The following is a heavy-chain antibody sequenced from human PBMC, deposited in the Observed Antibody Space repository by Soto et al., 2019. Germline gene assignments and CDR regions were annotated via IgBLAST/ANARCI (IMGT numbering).Heavy chain of an antibody. CDR3: ASSRYQLLLKGPGGAFDI. V-gene: IGHV1-18*01. J-gene: IGHJ3*02. D-gene: IGHD2-2*01. Sequence: VASVKVSCKASGYTFTSYGISWVRQAPGQGLEWMGWISAYNGNTNYAQKPQGRVTMTTDTSTSTAYMELRSLRSDDTAVYYCASSRYQLLLKGPGGAFDIWGQGTMVTVSS. CDR2: ISAYNGNT. CDR1: GYTFTSYG.